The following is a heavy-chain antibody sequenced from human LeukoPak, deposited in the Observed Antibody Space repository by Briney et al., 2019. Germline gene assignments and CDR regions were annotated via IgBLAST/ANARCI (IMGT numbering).Heavy chain of an antibody. D-gene: IGHD3-22*01. CDR1: SGSINSGSYS. Sequence: PSETLSLTCTVSSGSINSGSYSWTWIRQPAGKGLEWIGRIHISGSTDYTPSVKGRVTISVDTSKYQFSLKLSSVTAADTAVYYCARADRSGYFGNVVAFDIWGQGTMVTVSS. CDR2: IHISGST. V-gene: IGHV4-61*02. J-gene: IGHJ3*02. CDR3: ARADRSGYFGNVVAFDI.